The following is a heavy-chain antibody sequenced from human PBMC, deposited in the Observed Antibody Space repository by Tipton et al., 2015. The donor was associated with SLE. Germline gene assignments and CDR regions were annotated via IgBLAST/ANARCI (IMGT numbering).Heavy chain of an antibody. V-gene: IGHV4-34*01. D-gene: IGHD5-18*01. J-gene: IGHJ4*02. CDR1: GGSISGYY. Sequence: AGLVKPSETLSLTCTVSGGSISGYYWSWIRQPPGKGLEWIGEINHSGSTNYNPSLKSRVTISVDTSKNQLSLKLSSVTAADTAVYYCTTDSDTAIDYWGQGTLVTVSS. CDR3: TTDSDTAIDY. CDR2: INHSGST.